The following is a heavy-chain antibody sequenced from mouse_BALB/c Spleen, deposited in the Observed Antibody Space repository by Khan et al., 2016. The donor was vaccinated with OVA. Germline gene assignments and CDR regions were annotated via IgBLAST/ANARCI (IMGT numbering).Heavy chain of an antibody. V-gene: IGHV5-6-5*01. D-gene: IGHD1-1*01. CDR2: ISSGGST. CDR1: GFTFSSYA. CDR3: ASPLYYYGSSYVDY. J-gene: IGHJ2*01. Sequence: EVKLVESGGGLVKPGGSLKLSCAASGFTFSSYAMSWVRQTPEKRLEWVASISSGGSTYYPDRVKGRFTISRDKARNILYLQMSSLRSEDTAMYYCASPLYYYGSSYVDYWGQGTTLTVSS.